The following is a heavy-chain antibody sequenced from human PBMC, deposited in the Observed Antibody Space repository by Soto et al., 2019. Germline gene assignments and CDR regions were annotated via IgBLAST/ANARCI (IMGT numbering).Heavy chain of an antibody. D-gene: IGHD5-18*01. Sequence: QVQLVQSGAEVKKPGASVKVSCKASGYTFTSYGISWVRQAPGQGLEWMGWISAYNGNTNYAQKLQGRGTMTTDTTTSTAYMELRRLRSDGTAVYYCARDHRGYSYGYRGFDYWGQGTLVTVSS. CDR1: GYTFTSYG. J-gene: IGHJ4*02. CDR2: ISAYNGNT. V-gene: IGHV1-18*01. CDR3: ARDHRGYSYGYRGFDY.